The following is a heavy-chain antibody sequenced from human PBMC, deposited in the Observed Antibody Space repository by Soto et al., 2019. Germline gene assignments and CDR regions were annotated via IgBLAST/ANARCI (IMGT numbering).Heavy chain of an antibody. CDR1: GFTFSSYS. Sequence: GGSLRLSCAASGFTFSSYSMNWVRQAPGKGLEWVSYISTSSSTIYYADSVKGRFTISRDNAKNSLYLQMNSLRDEDTAVYYCAKEREYYYDSGGYHDAFDIWGQGTMVTASS. CDR3: AKEREYYYDSGGYHDAFDI. CDR2: ISTSSSTI. J-gene: IGHJ3*02. V-gene: IGHV3-48*02. D-gene: IGHD3-22*01.